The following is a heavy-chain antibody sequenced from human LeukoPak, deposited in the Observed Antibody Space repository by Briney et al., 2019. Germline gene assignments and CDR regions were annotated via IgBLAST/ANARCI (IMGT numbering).Heavy chain of an antibody. CDR3: ARDSPSGYFLRIAATELYYYYYMDV. Sequence: ASVKVSCKASGYTFTSYDINWVRQATGQGLEWMGWMNPNSGNTGYAQKFQGRVTITRNTSISTAYMELRSLRSDDTAVYYCARDSPSGYFLRIAATELYYYYYMDVWGKGTTVTVSS. J-gene: IGHJ6*03. V-gene: IGHV1-8*03. D-gene: IGHD6-25*01. CDR2: MNPNSGNT. CDR1: GYTFTSYD.